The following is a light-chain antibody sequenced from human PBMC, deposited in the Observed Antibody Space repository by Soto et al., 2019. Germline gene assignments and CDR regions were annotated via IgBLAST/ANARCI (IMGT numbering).Light chain of an antibody. CDR2: GAS. Sequence: IQMTQSPSSLPASVGDRVTITCRASQSISSYLNWYQQTPGKAPKLLISGASSLQSGVPSRFSGSGSGADFTLTISSPQPEDSATYYCLQDYSYPRTFGQGTKVDIK. J-gene: IGKJ1*01. CDR1: QSISSY. CDR3: LQDYSYPRT. V-gene: IGKV1-6*01.